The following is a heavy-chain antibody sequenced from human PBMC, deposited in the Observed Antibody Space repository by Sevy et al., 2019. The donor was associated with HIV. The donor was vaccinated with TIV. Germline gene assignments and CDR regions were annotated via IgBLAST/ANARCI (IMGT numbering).Heavy chain of an antibody. D-gene: IGHD3-3*02. CDR2: ISSRNTYT. CDR3: ARACILASASYYFGY. V-gene: IGHV3-11*06. Sequence: GGSLRLSCAASGFTFSDYYMSWIRQAPGKGLEWISYISSRNTYTKYADSVKGRFTISRDNAKNSLYLHMDSLRAEDTAVYYCARACILASASYYFGYWGQGTLVSVSS. J-gene: IGHJ4*02. CDR1: GFTFSDYY.